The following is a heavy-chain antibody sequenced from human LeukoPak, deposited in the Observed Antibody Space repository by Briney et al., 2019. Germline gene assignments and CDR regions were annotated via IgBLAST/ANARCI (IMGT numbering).Heavy chain of an antibody. Sequence: GGSLRLSCAASGFTFSSYAMHWVRQAPGKGLEWVAVISYDGSNTYYADSVKGRFTISRDNSKITLYLQMNSLRAEDTAVYYCARVMVRGVMGAFDIWGQETMVTVSS. J-gene: IGHJ3*02. V-gene: IGHV3-30*04. CDR1: GFTFSSYA. D-gene: IGHD3-10*01. CDR3: ARVMVRGVMGAFDI. CDR2: ISYDGSNT.